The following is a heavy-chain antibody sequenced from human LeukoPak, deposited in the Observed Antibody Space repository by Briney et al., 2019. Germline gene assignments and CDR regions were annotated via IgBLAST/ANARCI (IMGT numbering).Heavy chain of an antibody. CDR2: ICSSGSNT. CDR1: GFTFSSYE. D-gene: IGHD3-22*01. CDR3: ARDNYDSSGYYFD. Sequence: GGSLRLSCAGSGFTFSSYEMNWVRQAPGKGLEWVSYICSSGSNTYYADSVKGRFTISRDNAKNSLYLQMNSLRAEDTAVYYCARDNYDSSGYYFDWGQGTLVTVSS. J-gene: IGHJ4*02. V-gene: IGHV3-48*03.